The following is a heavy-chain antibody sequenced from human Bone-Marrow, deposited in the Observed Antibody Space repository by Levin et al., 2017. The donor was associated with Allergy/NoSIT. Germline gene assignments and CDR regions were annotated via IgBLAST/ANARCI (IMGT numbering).Heavy chain of an antibody. J-gene: IGHJ4*02. CDR2: IYYTGSS. V-gene: IGHV4-59*01. CDR3: ARAEGSYGDYYFDS. D-gene: IGHD4-17*01. Sequence: GSLRLSCSVSGGSIGAYYWSWIRQAPGKGLEWIGYIYYTGSSNYNPSLRSRVTISLDTSKNQFSLKLSSVTAADTALYYCARAEGSYGDYYFDSWGQGTLVTVSS. CDR1: GGSIGAYY.